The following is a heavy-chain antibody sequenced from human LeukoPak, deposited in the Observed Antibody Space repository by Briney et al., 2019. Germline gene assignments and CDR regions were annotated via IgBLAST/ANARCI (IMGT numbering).Heavy chain of an antibody. Sequence: GGSLRLSCVASGFTFSSNGMHWARQAPGKGLEWVTFIQYDGSKKYYADSVKGRFTISRDNAKNSLYLQMNSLRAEDTAVYYCARGRHSSSRYDAFDIWGQGTMVTVSS. J-gene: IGHJ3*02. CDR3: ARGRHSSSRYDAFDI. CDR1: GFTFSSNG. V-gene: IGHV3-30*02. D-gene: IGHD6-13*01. CDR2: IQYDGSKK.